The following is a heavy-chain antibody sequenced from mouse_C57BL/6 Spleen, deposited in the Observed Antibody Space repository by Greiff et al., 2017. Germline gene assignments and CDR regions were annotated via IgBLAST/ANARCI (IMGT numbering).Heavy chain of an antibody. CDR1: GFTFTDYY. V-gene: IGHV7-3*01. D-gene: IGHD2-1*01. CDR2: IRNKANGYTT. Sequence: EVQRVESGGGLVQPGGSLSLSCAASGFTFTDYYMSWVRQPPGKALEWLGFIRNKANGYTTEYSASVKGRFTISRDTSQSILYLQMIALRAEDSATYYCARLYGNYVWYFDVWGTGTTVTVSS. CDR3: ARLYGNYVWYFDV. J-gene: IGHJ1*03.